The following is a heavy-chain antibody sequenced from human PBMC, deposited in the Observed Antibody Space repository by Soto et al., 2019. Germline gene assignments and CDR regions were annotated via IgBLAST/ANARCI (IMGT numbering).Heavy chain of an antibody. CDR2: INAGNGNT. V-gene: IGHV1-3*01. J-gene: IGHJ4*02. CDR3: ARAYYDILTGDY. D-gene: IGHD3-9*01. CDR1: GYTFSSYA. Sequence: QVQLVQSGAEVKKPGASVKVSCKASGYTFSSYAMHWVRQAPGQRLEWMGWINAGNGNTKYSQKFQGRVTITRDTSASTAYMELSSLRSEDTAVYYCARAYYDILTGDYWGQGTLVTVSS.